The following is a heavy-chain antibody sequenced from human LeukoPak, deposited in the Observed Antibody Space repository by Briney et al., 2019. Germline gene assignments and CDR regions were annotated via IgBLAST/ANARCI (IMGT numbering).Heavy chain of an antibody. CDR1: GYSISSGYY. Sequence: SETLSLTCAVSGYSISSGYYWGWIRQPPGKGLEWIGSIYHSGSTYYNPSLKSRVTISVDTPKNQFSLKLSSVTAADTAVYYCARHAYCSSTSCYTNPFDYWGQGTLVTVSS. CDR3: ARHAYCSSTSCYTNPFDY. J-gene: IGHJ4*02. CDR2: IYHSGST. D-gene: IGHD2-2*02. V-gene: IGHV4-38-2*01.